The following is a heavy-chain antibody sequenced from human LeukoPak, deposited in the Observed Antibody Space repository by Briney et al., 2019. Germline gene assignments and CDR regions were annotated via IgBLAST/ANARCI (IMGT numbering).Heavy chain of an antibody. Sequence: SETLSLTCSVYGGLFSGYYWSWIRQPPGKGLECIREINHRGSTNYNPSLTSRVSISVDTSKNQFSLKLSSVTAADTAVYYCVRGPRPFSHYYYYYMDVWGKGTTVTVS. V-gene: IGHV4-34*01. D-gene: IGHD3-16*01. CDR3: VRGPRPFSHYYYYYMDV. J-gene: IGHJ6*03. CDR1: GGLFSGYY. CDR2: INHRGST.